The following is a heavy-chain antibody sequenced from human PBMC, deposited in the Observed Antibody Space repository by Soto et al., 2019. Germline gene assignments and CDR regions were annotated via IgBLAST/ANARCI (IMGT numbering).Heavy chain of an antibody. V-gene: IGHV4-39*01. J-gene: IGHJ4*02. CDR1: GGSISSSSYY. CDR2: IYYSGST. Sequence: SETLSLTCTVSGGSISSSSYYWGWIRQPPGKGLEWIGSIYYSGSTYYNPSLKSRVTISVDTSKNQFSLKLSSVTAADTAVYYCARLRRSSSSGPPIKDRAVAGPYYFDYWGQGTLVTVS. CDR3: ARLRRSSSSGPPIKDRAVAGPYYFDY. D-gene: IGHD6-6*01.